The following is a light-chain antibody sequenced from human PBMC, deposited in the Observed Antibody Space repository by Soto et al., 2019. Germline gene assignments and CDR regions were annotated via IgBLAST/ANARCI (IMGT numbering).Light chain of an antibody. CDR3: QQYDQWPIT. CDR2: GAS. V-gene: IGKV3-15*01. J-gene: IGKJ5*01. CDR1: QPVSDK. Sequence: EIVLTQSPATLSLSPGERATLSYWASQPVSDKVCYHQQKAGEARRLLIDGASARAVVIPGLFGGGWCGTEFSFTITSLQSEDFAVYYYQQYDQWPITFGQGTRLEIK.